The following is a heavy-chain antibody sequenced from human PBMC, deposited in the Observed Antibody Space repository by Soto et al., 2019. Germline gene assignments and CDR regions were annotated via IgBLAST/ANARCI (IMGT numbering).Heavy chain of an antibody. J-gene: IGHJ4*02. V-gene: IGHV3-23*01. D-gene: IGHD5-12*01. Sequence: PGGSLRLSCAASGFTFNKFDISWVRQAPGEGLEWISVISPGGDTTYYADSVKGRFSIFRDNSKNMVYLQMNGLRAEDTAVYYCAKGSWLDPHRGQGTLVTVSS. CDR3: AKGSWLDPH. CDR2: ISPGGDTT. CDR1: GFTFNKFD.